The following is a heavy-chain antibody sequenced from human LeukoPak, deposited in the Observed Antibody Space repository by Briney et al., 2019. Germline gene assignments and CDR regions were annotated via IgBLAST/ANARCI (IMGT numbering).Heavy chain of an antibody. Sequence: ASVKVSCKASGYTFTSYGITWVRQAPGQGLEWMGWISAYNGNTNYAQKFQGRVTMTTDTSTSTAYMELRSLRSDDTAVYYCARAPHIVVVPTAISWWGQGTLATVSS. D-gene: IGHD2-2*01. J-gene: IGHJ4*02. CDR2: ISAYNGNT. CDR3: ARAPHIVVVPTAISW. V-gene: IGHV1-18*04. CDR1: GYTFTSYG.